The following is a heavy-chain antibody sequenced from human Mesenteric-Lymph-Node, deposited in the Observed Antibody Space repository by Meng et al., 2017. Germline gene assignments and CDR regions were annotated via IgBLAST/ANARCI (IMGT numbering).Heavy chain of an antibody. CDR3: ASILLRSYYAQRGGFC. V-gene: IGHV3-33*03. J-gene: IGHJ4*02. CDR1: GFTFSSYG. D-gene: IGHD3-10*01. CDR2: IWYDGSNK. Sequence: GESLKISCAASGFTFSSYGMHWVRQAPGKGLEWVAVIWYDGSNKYYADSVKGRFTISRDNAKNSLYLQMNSLRAEDTAVYYCASILLRSYYAQRGGFCWGQGTLVTVSS.